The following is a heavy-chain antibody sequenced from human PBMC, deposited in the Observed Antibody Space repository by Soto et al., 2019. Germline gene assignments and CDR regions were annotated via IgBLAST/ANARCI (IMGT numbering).Heavy chain of an antibody. J-gene: IGHJ6*03. V-gene: IGHV3-21*01. CDR3: ANDGRGYSNPYYYYYYMDV. Sequence: GGSLRLSCAASGFTFSSYSMNWVRQAPGKGLEWVSSISSSSSYIYYADSVKGRFTNSRDNAKNSLYLQMNSLRAEDTAVYYCANDGRGYSNPYYYYYYMDVWGKGTTVTVSS. CDR2: ISSSSSYI. CDR1: GFTFSSYS. D-gene: IGHD4-4*01.